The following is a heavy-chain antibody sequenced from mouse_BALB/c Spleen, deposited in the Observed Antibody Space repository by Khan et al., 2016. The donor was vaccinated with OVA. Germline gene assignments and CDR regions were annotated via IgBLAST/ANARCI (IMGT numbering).Heavy chain of an antibody. CDR3: ARGGAAFYRNDGEAMDS. Sequence: QIQLVQSGPELKKPGETVRISCKASGYTFTTAGMQWVQKMPGKGMKWIGWINTHSGVPKYAEDFKGRFVFSLETSASHAYLQITNLKNEDTATYVRARGGAAFYRNDGEAMDSWGQGTSVTVSS. J-gene: IGHJ4*01. V-gene: IGHV9-4*02. D-gene: IGHD2-14*01. CDR1: GYTFTTAG. CDR2: INTHSGVP.